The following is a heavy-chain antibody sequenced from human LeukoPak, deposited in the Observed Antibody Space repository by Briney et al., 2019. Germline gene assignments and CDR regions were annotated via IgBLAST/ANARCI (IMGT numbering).Heavy chain of an antibody. Sequence: SETLSLTCAVYGGSFSGYYWSWIRQPPGKGLEWIGEINHSGSTNYNPSLKSRVTISVDTSKNQFSLKLSSVTAADTAVYYCASPYYYGSGSYGNAFDIWGQGTMVTISS. J-gene: IGHJ3*02. CDR3: ASPYYYGSGSYGNAFDI. D-gene: IGHD3-10*01. V-gene: IGHV4-34*01. CDR1: GGSFSGYY. CDR2: INHSGST.